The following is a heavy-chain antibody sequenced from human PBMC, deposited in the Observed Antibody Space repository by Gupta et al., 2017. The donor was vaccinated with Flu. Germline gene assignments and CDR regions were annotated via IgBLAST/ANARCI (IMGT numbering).Heavy chain of an antibody. Sequence: QVQLVESGGGVVQPGRSLRLSCAASGFTFKDYPMHWIRQAPGKGLDWVAVISDDGSKTFHVDSLKDRLIISRDNSRNTLYLQMNSLRPDDTAVYYCAQGDVWGQGTLVIVSS. D-gene: IGHD2-21*02. CDR2: ISDDGSKT. CDR3: AQGDV. J-gene: IGHJ4*02. CDR1: GFTFKDYP. V-gene: IGHV3-30*18.